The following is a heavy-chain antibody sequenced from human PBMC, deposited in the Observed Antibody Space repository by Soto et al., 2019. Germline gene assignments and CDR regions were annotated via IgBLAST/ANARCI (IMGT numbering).Heavy chain of an antibody. D-gene: IGHD3-10*01. CDR3: AREVRGGHVNWFDP. J-gene: IGHJ5*02. Sequence: QVQLVESGGGVVQPGRSLRLSCAASGFTFSSYGMHWVRQAPGKGLEWVAVIWYDGSNKYYADSVKGRFTISRDNSKNTLYLQMNSLRAEDTAVYYCAREVRGGHVNWFDPWGQGTQVTVSS. CDR2: IWYDGSNK. CDR1: GFTFSSYG. V-gene: IGHV3-33*01.